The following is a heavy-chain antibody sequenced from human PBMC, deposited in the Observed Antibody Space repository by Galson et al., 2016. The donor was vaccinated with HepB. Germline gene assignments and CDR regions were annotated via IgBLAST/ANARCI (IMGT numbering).Heavy chain of an antibody. CDR3: ARSHNKWLRFDQ. Sequence: SETLSLTCIVSRGSFSSYYWSWIRQPPGKGLEWIGYISDSDSGNTKYNPSLKSRVTISVDTSKKQFSLNLTSVTAADTAFYYCARSHNKWLRFDQWGQGTLVTVSS. D-gene: IGHD5-12*01. CDR1: RGSFSSYY. J-gene: IGHJ4*02. CDR2: ISDSDSGNT. V-gene: IGHV4-59*01.